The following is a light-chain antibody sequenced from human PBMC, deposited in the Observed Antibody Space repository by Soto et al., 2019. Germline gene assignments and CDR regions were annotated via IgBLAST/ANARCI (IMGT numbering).Light chain of an antibody. CDR1: QSIGDN. V-gene: IGKV1-39*01. CDR2: AAS. J-gene: IGKJ4*01. CDR3: QQTFGYPPT. Sequence: DIQMTQSPSTLPASVVARVTITSRASQSIGDNLNWYQHKPGTAPNILIYAASSLQSGVPSRFSGSGSGTDFTLTISSLQPEDFVTYSCQQTFGYPPTFGGGTKVDNK.